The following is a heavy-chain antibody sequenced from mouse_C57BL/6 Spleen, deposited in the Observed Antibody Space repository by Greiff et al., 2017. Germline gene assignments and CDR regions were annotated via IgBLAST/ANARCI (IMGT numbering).Heavy chain of an antibody. CDR1: GYTFTSYD. Sequence: VQLQQSGPELVKPGASVKLSCKASGYTFTSYDINWVKQRPGQGLEWIGWIYPRDGSTKYNEKFKGKATLTVDTSSSTAYMELHSLTSEDSAVYFCARYDGSRDWYFDVWGTGTTVTVSS. D-gene: IGHD1-1*01. CDR2: IYPRDGST. CDR3: ARYDGSRDWYFDV. J-gene: IGHJ1*03. V-gene: IGHV1-85*01.